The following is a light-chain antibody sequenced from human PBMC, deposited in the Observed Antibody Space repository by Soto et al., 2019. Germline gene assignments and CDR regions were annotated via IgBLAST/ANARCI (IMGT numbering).Light chain of an antibody. J-gene: IGKJ3*01. CDR3: QQLNSYPTT. V-gene: IGKV1-9*01. CDR2: STS. CDR1: QGLSSY. Sequence: DIPLTQSPSFLSASVGDRVTITCRASQGLSSYLAWYQQKPGMAPKLLIYSTSTLQSGVPARFSGSASGTEFTLTISSLQPEDFATYYCQQLNSYPTTFGPGTKVDI.